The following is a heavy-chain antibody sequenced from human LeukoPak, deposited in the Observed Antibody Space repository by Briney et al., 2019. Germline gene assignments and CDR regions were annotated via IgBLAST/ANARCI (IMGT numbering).Heavy chain of an antibody. CDR3: ARDVAAVGTFYLQH. CDR1: GYTFTGYY. CDR2: INPNSGGT. J-gene: IGHJ1*01. D-gene: IGHD6-13*01. V-gene: IGHV1-2*02. Sequence: ASVKVSCKASGYTFTGYYMHWVRQAPGQGLEWMGWINPNSGGTNYAQKFQGRVTMTRDTSISTAYMELSRLRSDDTAVYYCARDVAAVGTFYLQHWGQGTLVTVSS.